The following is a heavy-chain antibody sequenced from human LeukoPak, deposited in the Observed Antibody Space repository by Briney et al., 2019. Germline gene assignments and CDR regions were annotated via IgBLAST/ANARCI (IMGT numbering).Heavy chain of an antibody. CDR1: GFTFSSYA. J-gene: IGHJ4*02. V-gene: IGHV3-23*01. CDR3: AKGVTYGYYFDS. Sequence: GASLRLSCVVSGFTFSSYAMSWVRQAPGKGLEWVSAIIGSGDRAYYAETVRGRFTISTDTSTSTVHLQMNSLRAVDTAIYYGAKGVTYGYYFDSWGQGTLDTVSS. CDR2: IIGSGDRA. D-gene: IGHD4-17*01.